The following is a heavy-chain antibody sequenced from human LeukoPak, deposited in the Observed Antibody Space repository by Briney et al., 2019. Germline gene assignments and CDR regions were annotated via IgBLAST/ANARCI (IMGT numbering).Heavy chain of an antibody. D-gene: IGHD3-3*01. CDR2: INPNSGGT. Sequence: GASVKVSCKASGYTFTGYYMHWVRQAPGQGLEWMGWINPNSGGTNYAQKFQGRVTMTRDTSISTAYMELSRLRSDDTAVYYCARALTIFGVVTPLHYWGQGTLVTVSS. V-gene: IGHV1-2*02. CDR3: ARALTIFGVVTPLHY. J-gene: IGHJ4*02. CDR1: GYTFTGYY.